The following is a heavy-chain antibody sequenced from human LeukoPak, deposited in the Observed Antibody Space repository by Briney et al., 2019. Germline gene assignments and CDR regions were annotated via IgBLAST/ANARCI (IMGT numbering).Heavy chain of an antibody. J-gene: IGHJ4*02. V-gene: IGHV3-48*01. CDR3: AKIFLMDVVVPAAKPALYFDY. D-gene: IGHD2-2*01. CDR2: ISSSGSTM. CDR1: GFTFSSYS. Sequence: GSLRLSCAASGFTFSSYSMNWVRQAPGKGLEWVSYISSSGSTMYYADSVKGRFTISRDNSKNTLYLQMNSLRAEDTAVYYCAKIFLMDVVVPAAKPALYFDYWGQGTLVTVSS.